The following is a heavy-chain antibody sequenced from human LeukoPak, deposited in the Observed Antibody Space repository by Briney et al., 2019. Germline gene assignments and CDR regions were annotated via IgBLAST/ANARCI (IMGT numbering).Heavy chain of an antibody. Sequence: SQTLSLTCAFSGDSVSSNSATWDWIRQSPSRGLEWLGRTYYRSKWYNDYAVSVKSRVTINPDTSKNQFSLQLNSVTPEDTAVYYCAREGSDGYLFDYWGQGSLVIVSS. V-gene: IGHV6-1*01. D-gene: IGHD3-16*01. CDR2: TYYRSKWYN. CDR3: AREGSDGYLFDY. CDR1: GDSVSSNSAT. J-gene: IGHJ4*02.